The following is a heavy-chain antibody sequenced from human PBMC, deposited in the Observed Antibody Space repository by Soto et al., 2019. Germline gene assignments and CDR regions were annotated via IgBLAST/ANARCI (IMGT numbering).Heavy chain of an antibody. CDR2: ISYDGSNK. Sequence: PGWSLRLSCAASGFTFSSYAMHWVRQAPGKGLEWVAVISYDGSNKYYADSVKGRFTISRDNSKNTLYLQMNSLRAEDTAVYYCARDFGVFGVDVVTYGMDVCGKRNTVTVSS. J-gene: IGHJ6*04. V-gene: IGHV3-30-3*01. CDR3: ARDFGVFGVDVVTYGMDV. D-gene: IGHD3-3*01. CDR1: GFTFSSYA.